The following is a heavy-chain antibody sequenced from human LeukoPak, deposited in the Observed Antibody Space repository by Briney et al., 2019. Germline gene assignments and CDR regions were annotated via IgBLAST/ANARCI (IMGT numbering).Heavy chain of an antibody. V-gene: IGHV3-33*01. CDR3: ARDPTVTTSYYFDY. CDR2: IWYDGSNK. J-gene: IGHJ4*02. Sequence: GGSLRLSCAASGFTFSSYGMHWVRQAPGKGLEWVAVIWYDGSNKYYADSVKGRSTISRDNSKNTLYLQMNSLRAEDTAVYYCARDPTVTTSYYFDYWGQGTLVTVSS. CDR1: GFTFSSYG. D-gene: IGHD4-17*01.